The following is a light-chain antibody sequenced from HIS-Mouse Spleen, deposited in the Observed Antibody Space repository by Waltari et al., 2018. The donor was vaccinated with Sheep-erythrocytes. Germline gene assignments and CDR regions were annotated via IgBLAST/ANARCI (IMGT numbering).Light chain of an antibody. V-gene: IGLV2-8*01. CDR2: EVS. Sequence: QSALTQPPSASGSPGQSVTISCTGTSSDVGGYNYVSWYQQHPGKAPKLMIYEVSKRPSGVPDRFSGSKSGNTASLTVSGLQAEDEADYYCYSTDSSGNHSNWVFGGGTKLTVL. CDR3: YSTDSSGNHSNWV. CDR1: SSDVGGYNY. J-gene: IGLJ3*02.